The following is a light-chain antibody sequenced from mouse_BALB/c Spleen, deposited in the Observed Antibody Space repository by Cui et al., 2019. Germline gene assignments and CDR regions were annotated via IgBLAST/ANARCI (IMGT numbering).Light chain of an antibody. CDR2: STS. Sequence: ENVLTQSPAIISASPGEKVTMTCRASSSVSSSYLHWYQQKSGASPKLWIYSTSNLASGVPARFSGSGSGTSYSLTISSVEAEDAATYYCQQYSGYPLTFGGGTKLEIK. V-gene: IGKV4-57-1*01. CDR3: QQYSGYPLT. J-gene: IGKJ2*01. CDR1: SSVSSSY.